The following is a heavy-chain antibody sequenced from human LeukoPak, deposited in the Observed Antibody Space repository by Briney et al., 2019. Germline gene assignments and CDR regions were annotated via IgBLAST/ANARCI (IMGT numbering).Heavy chain of an antibody. V-gene: IGHV5-51*01. CDR1: GYSFTSYW. CDR2: IYPGDSDT. D-gene: IGHD5-18*01. CDR3: ARTVLAVDTAMAIDY. J-gene: IGHJ4*02. Sequence: GASLQISCKGSGYSFTSYWIGWVRQLPGKGLEWMGIIYPGDSDTRYSPSFQGQVTISADKSISTAYLQWSSLKASDTAMYYCARTVLAVDTAMAIDYWGQGTLVTVSS.